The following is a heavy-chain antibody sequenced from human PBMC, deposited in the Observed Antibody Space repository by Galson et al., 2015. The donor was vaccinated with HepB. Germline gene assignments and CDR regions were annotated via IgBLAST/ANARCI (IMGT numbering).Heavy chain of an antibody. CDR1: EYTFTSYS. CDR3: ARRAGWSKPKIDAFDI. Sequence: SVKVSCKASEYTFTSYSMHWVRQAPGQRLEWMGWINAGNGNTKYSQKFQGRVTITRDTSASTAYMELSSLRSEDTAVYYCARRAGWSKPKIDAFDIWGQGTMVTVSS. V-gene: IGHV1-3*01. D-gene: IGHD2-15*01. J-gene: IGHJ3*02. CDR2: INAGNGNT.